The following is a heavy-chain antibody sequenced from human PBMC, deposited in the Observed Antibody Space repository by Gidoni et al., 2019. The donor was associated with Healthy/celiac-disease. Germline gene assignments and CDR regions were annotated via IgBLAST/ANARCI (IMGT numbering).Heavy chain of an antibody. CDR1: GGTFSSYT. CDR2: IIPILGIA. D-gene: IGHD2-15*01. Sequence: QVQLVQSGAEVKKPGSSVKVSCKASGGTFSSYTISWGRQAPGQGLEWMGRIIPILGIANYAQKFQGRVTITADKSTSTAYMELSSLRSEDTAVYYCARSPLLGYCSGGSCYPWYFDYWGQGTLVTVSS. V-gene: IGHV1-69*02. J-gene: IGHJ4*02. CDR3: ARSPLLGYCSGGSCYPWYFDY.